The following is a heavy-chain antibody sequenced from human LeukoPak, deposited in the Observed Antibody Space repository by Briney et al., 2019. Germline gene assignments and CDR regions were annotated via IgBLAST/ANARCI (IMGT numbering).Heavy chain of an antibody. CDR3: ARGYRYCSSTSCYNRAFDI. Sequence: PSETLSLTCAVYGGSFSGYYSSWIRQPPGKGLEWIGEINHSGSTNYNPSLKSRVTISVDTSKNQFSLKLSSVTAADTAVYYCARGYRYCSSTSCYNRAFDIWGQGTMVTVSS. CDR1: GGSFSGYY. J-gene: IGHJ3*02. V-gene: IGHV4-34*01. CDR2: INHSGST. D-gene: IGHD2-2*02.